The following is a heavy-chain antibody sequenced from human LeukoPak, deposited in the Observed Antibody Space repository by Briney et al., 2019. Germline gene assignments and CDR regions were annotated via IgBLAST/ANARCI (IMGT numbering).Heavy chain of an antibody. CDR3: ARSGDQDLYYYMDI. CDR2: IIPIFGTA. D-gene: IGHD6-25*01. J-gene: IGHJ6*03. CDR1: GGTFSSYA. Sequence: SVKVSCKASGGTFSSYAISWVRQAPGQGLEWMGGIIPIFGTANYAQKFQGRVTITTDESTSTAYMELSSLRSEDTAVYYCARSGDQDLYYYMDIWGKGTTVTVSS. V-gene: IGHV1-69*05.